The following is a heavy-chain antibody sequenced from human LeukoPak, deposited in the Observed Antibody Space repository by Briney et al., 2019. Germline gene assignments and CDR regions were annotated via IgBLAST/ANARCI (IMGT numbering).Heavy chain of an antibody. CDR2: IWYDGSNK. Sequence: GRSLRLSCAASGFTFSSYGMHWVRQAPGKGLEWVAVIWYDGSNKYYADSVKGRFTISRDNSKNTLYLQMNSLRAEDTAVYYCAKEGSSSWYRIYYYYYMDVWGKGTTVTVSS. D-gene: IGHD6-13*01. J-gene: IGHJ6*03. CDR1: GFTFSSYG. V-gene: IGHV3-33*06. CDR3: AKEGSSSWYRIYYYYYMDV.